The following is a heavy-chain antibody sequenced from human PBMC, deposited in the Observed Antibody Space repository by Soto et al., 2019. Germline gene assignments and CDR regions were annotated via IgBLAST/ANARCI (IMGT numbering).Heavy chain of an antibody. CDR3: AREYYHDSSGIGFDP. J-gene: IGHJ5*02. CDR2: IYSSGSP. V-gene: IGHV4-59*11. Sequence: ETLSLTCTVSGGSTSGHYWSWIRQPPGKGLEWIGYIYSSGSPHHNPSLKSRVIISEDRSKNQIYLKLNSVTAADTAVYYCAREYYHDSSGIGFDPWGPGTLVTVSS. CDR1: GGSTSGHY. D-gene: IGHD3-22*01.